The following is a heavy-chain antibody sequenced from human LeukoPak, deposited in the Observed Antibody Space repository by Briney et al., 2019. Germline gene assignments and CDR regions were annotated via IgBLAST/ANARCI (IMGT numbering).Heavy chain of an antibody. CDR2: IIPILGIA. CDR1: GYTFTSYD. J-gene: IGHJ3*02. V-gene: IGHV1-69*04. D-gene: IGHD2-8*01. Sequence: SVKVSCKASGYTFTSYDISWVRQAPGQGLEWMGRIIPILGIANYAQKFQGRVTITADKSTSTAYMELSSLRSEDTAVYYCARDWIPTDIVLMVYASSPHAFDIWGQGTMVTVSS. CDR3: ARDWIPTDIVLMVYASSPHAFDI.